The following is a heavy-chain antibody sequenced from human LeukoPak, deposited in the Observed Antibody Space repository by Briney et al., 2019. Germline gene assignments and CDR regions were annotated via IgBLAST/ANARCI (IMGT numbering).Heavy chain of an antibody. V-gene: IGHV1-18*01. CDR3: ARGLATIDY. D-gene: IGHD1/OR15-1a*01. J-gene: IGHJ4*02. Sequence: ASVKVSCKASGYTFTSYGISWVRQAPGQGPEWMGSFSNYNGDTEYAQRFQGRVSMTTDTSTNTAFLELRSLRSDDTAVYYCARGLATIDYWGQGTLVTVSS. CDR2: FSNYNGDT. CDR1: GYTFTSYG.